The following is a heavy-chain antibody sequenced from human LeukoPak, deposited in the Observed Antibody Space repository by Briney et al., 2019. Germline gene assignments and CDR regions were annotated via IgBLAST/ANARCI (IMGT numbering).Heavy chain of an antibody. Sequence: SETLSLTCTVSGGSISSYYWSWIRQPPGKGLEWIGRLYSSGTTNYNPSLKSRVSMSVDTSKNQFSLMLSSVTAADTAVYYCARVKWELLAGPFEYWGQGTLVTVSS. D-gene: IGHD1-26*01. V-gene: IGHV4-4*07. CDR1: GGSISSYY. CDR3: ARVKWELLAGPFEY. J-gene: IGHJ4*02. CDR2: LYSSGTT.